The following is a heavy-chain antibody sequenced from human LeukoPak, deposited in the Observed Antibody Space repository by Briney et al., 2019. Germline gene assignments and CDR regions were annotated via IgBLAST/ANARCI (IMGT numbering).Heavy chain of an antibody. Sequence: GASVKVSCEDPGDTPLAISTRWGPQAPGKGLEWMGGFDPEDGETIYAQKFQGRVTMTEDTSTDTAYMELSSLRSEDTAVYYCATGQRQWQYVDFWGQGTLVTVSS. CDR2: FDPEDGET. CDR1: GDTPLAIS. J-gene: IGHJ4*02. CDR3: ATGQRQWQYVDF. V-gene: IGHV1-24*01. D-gene: IGHD6-19*01.